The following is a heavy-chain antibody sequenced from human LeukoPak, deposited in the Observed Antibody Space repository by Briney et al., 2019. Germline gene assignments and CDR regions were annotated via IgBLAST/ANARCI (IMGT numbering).Heavy chain of an antibody. J-gene: IGHJ4*02. CDR2: IKQDGSEK. CDR1: GFTFSSYS. V-gene: IGHV3-7*05. CDR3: ARVLKVRGVLFDY. D-gene: IGHD3-10*01. Sequence: PGGSLRLSCAASGFTFSSYSMNWVRQAPGKGLEWVAHIKQDGSEKYYLDSVKGRFTISRDNANNSLYLQMNSLRAEDTAVYYCARVLKVRGVLFDYWGQGSLVTVSS.